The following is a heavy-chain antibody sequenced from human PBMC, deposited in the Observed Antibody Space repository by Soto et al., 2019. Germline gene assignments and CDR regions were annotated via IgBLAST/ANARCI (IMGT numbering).Heavy chain of an antibody. J-gene: IGHJ4*02. CDR1: GCSISSGGYY. D-gene: IGHD2-21*02. CDR2: IYYSGST. V-gene: IGHV4-31*03. Sequence: QVQLQESGPGLVKTSQTLSLTCTVSGCSISSGGYYWRCIRQHPGKALEWIGYIYYSGSTYYNPSLESRVTISVDTSKIQFSLNLSSVTAADTAVYYCARDPQRRYCGGDCYFIWCQGTLVTVSS. CDR3: ARDPQRRYCGGDCYFI.